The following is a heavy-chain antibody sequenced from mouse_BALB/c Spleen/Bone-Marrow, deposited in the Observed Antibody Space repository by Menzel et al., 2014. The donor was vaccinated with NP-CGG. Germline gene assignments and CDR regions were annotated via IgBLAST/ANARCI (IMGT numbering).Heavy chain of an antibody. D-gene: IGHD2-2*01. CDR1: GFSLSSYA. Sequence: LEESGGRLVTPGTPLTLTCTASGFSLSSYAMTWVRQAPGKGLKWIGIISNYGSTYYASWAKGRFTISKTSTTVELKITSPTTEDTATYFCARVADDGSYGYSPFNLWGQGTLVTVSS. CDR2: ISNYGST. J-gene: IGHJ3*01. CDR3: ARVADDGSYGYSPFNL. V-gene: IGHV5-6-5*01.